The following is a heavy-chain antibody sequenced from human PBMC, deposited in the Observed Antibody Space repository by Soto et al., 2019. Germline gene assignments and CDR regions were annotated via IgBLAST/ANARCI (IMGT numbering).Heavy chain of an antibody. J-gene: IGHJ4*02. CDR3: ARDKITGLFDY. Sequence: QVQLPQWGAGLLKPSETLSLTCAVYGGSFSGYYWTWIPQPPGTGLEWIGEINHSGSTNYNPSLKSRVTISVDTSKNQFSLKLTSVTAADTAVYYCARDKITGLFDYWGQGTLVTVSS. CDR1: GGSFSGYY. D-gene: IGHD2-8*02. V-gene: IGHV4-34*01. CDR2: INHSGST.